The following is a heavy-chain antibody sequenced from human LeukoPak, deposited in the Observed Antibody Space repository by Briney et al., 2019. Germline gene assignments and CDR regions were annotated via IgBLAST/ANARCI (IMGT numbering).Heavy chain of an antibody. CDR1: GGTFSSYA. Sequence: ASVKVSCKASGGTFSSYAISWVRQAPGQGLEWMGGIIPIFGTANYAQKFQGRVTITTDESTSTAYMELSSLRSEDTAVYYCARNRDYGDYDYYFDYWGQGTQVTVSS. J-gene: IGHJ4*02. D-gene: IGHD4-17*01. CDR3: ARNRDYGDYDYYFDY. V-gene: IGHV1-69*05. CDR2: IIPIFGTA.